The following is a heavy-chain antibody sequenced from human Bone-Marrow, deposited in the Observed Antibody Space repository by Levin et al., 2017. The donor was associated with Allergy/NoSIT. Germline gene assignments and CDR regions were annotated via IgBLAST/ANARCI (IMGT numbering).Heavy chain of an antibody. CDR1: SGFAFNTYE. D-gene: IGHD1-1*01. J-gene: IGHJ5*02. CDR3: AASNAWNDGIWFDP. V-gene: IGHV3-48*03. Sequence: PGGSLRLSCAASSGFAFNTYEMNWVRQSPGKGLEWISYISSSGDSIYYGDSVKGRFTISRDNAKSSVYLQMDRLRAEDTAVYYCAASNAWNDGIWFDPWGQGTLVTVSS. CDR2: ISSSGDSI.